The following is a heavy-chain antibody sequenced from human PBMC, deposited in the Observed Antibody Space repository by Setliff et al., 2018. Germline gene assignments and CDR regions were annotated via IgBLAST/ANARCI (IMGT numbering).Heavy chain of an antibody. CDR1: GYSFTDYW. V-gene: IGHV5-51*01. CDR2: IYPSNSSI. Sequence: GESLKISCKASGYSFTDYWIAWVRQMPGKGLEWMGIIYPSNSSIKYSPSFEAQITFSVDKSITTAYLQWSSLKASDTAICYCARHRVGNSGYAIPILDFWGQGALVTVSS. CDR3: ARHRVGNSGYAIPILDF. J-gene: IGHJ4*02. D-gene: IGHD5-12*01.